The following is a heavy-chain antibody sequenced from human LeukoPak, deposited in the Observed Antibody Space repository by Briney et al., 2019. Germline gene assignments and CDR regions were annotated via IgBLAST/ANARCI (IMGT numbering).Heavy chain of an antibody. Sequence: PGTPLRLSCVASGLTFRNYGFHWVRQAPGKGLEWVAIIYSGGGTTKYYAESVKDRFTITRDDSKDAVYLQMNSLSAADTAVYYCVVILVPGGVWHFDLWGRGTLVTVSS. CDR3: VVILVPGGVWHFDL. V-gene: IGHV3-33*03. CDR1: GLTFRNYG. D-gene: IGHD2-2*01. J-gene: IGHJ2*01. CDR2: IYSGGGTTK.